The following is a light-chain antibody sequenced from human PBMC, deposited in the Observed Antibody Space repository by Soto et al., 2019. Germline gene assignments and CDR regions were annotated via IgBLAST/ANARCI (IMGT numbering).Light chain of an antibody. CDR2: LGS. CDR3: MQALQTPA. CDR1: QSLLHRNGYNY. V-gene: IGKV2-28*01. Sequence: DIVMTQSPLSLPITPGEQASISCRSSQSLLHRNGYNYLDWYLQKPGQSPQLLIYLGSNRASGVPDRFSGSGSGTDFTLKISRVEAEDVGVYYCMQALQTPAFGQGTKVDIK. J-gene: IGKJ1*01.